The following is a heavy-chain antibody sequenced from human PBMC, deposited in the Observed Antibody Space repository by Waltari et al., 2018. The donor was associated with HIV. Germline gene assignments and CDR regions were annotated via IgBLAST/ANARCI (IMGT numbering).Heavy chain of an antibody. D-gene: IGHD2-15*01. V-gene: IGHV3-15*01. CDR2: IKTQTDNAAT. CDR1: GLSFRDSS. Sequence: EVQMVESGGGSVKPGESLSLSCVVSGLSFRDSSLRWVRQAPGKGLEWVGRIKTQTDNAATNYAAPVTGRFIISRDDSRNTLYLQMNGLKVEDTAVYYCATAGYCRDASCYGSDHWGRGTRVTVSS. J-gene: IGHJ4*01. CDR3: ATAGYCRDASCYGSDH.